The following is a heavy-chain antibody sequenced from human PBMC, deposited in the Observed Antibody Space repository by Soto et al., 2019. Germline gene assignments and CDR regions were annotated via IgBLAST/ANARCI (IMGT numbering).Heavy chain of an antibody. CDR2: IYYSEST. Sequence: SETLSLTCTVSGGSISSYYWSWIRQPPGKGLEWIGYIYYSESTNYNPSLKSRVTISVDTSKNQFSLKLSSVTAADTAVYYCARVYSSLHYFDYWGQGTLVTVSS. CDR3: ARVYSSLHYFDY. CDR1: GGSISSYY. V-gene: IGHV4-59*01. D-gene: IGHD6-19*01. J-gene: IGHJ4*02.